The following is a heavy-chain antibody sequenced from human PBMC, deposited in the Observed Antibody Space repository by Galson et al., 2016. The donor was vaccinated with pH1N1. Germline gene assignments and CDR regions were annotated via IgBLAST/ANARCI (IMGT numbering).Heavy chain of an antibody. CDR1: GYTFTDYY. CDR3: ARPSYGDHHDY. Sequence: SVKVSCKASGYTFTDYYIHWVRQAPGQGLEWTGRINPNSGATNYAQKFQGRVTMTRDTSISTAYMELSRLRSDDTAMFYCARPSYGDHHDYWGQGTLVTVSS. D-gene: IGHD4-17*01. V-gene: IGHV1-2*06. CDR2: INPNSGAT. J-gene: IGHJ4*02.